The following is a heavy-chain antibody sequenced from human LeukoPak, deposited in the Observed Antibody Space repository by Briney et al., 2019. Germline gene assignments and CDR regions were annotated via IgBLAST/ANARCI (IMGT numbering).Heavy chain of an antibody. J-gene: IGHJ4*02. CDR3: TRENRPFCPFAY. CDR1: GGSIDMTNY. Sequence: PSETLSLTCGVSGGSIDMTNYWSWVRQAPGKGLEWIGEIAHDGTRNYNASLRSRVAMSLDRANNKFSLSLTSVTAADTAVYYCTRENRPFCPFAYWGQGVLVTVSS. D-gene: IGHD2/OR15-2a*01. V-gene: IGHV4-4*02. CDR2: IAHDGTR.